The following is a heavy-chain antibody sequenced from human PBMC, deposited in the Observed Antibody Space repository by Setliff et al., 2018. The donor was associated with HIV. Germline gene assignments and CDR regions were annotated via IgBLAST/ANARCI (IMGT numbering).Heavy chain of an antibody. Sequence: SGPTLVNPTQTLTLTCTFSGFSLTTSGMCVTWIRQPPGRALEWLARIDWDDDKYYSTSLKTRLTISRDTSKNQVVLTMTNVDPVDTATYYCAQLLLPLGAYNYETWGQGMQVTVSS. CDR3: AQLLLPLGAYNYET. V-gene: IGHV2-70*11. D-gene: IGHD1-1*01. CDR2: IDWDDDK. J-gene: IGHJ5*02. CDR1: GFSLTTSGMC.